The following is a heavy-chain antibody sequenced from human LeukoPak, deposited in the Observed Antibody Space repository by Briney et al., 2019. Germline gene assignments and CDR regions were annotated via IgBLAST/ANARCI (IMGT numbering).Heavy chain of an antibody. D-gene: IGHD3-10*01. Sequence: GGSLRLSCAASGFTFDDYAMHWVRQAPGKGLEWVSGISWNSGSIGYADSVKGRCTISRDNAKNSLYLQMNSLRAEDTALYCCAKDPYGSGSYYFDYWGQGTLVTVSS. CDR3: AKDPYGSGSYYFDY. V-gene: IGHV3-9*01. J-gene: IGHJ4*02. CDR2: ISWNSGSI. CDR1: GFTFDDYA.